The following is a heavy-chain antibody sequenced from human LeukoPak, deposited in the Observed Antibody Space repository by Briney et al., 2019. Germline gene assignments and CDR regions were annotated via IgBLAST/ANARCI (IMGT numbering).Heavy chain of an antibody. J-gene: IGHJ4*02. CDR1: GFTFDTYT. D-gene: IGHD2-15*01. CDR3: ARDLMGFRRGDICYSGLDY. Sequence: GGSLRLSCAASGFTFDTYTMNWVRQAPGTGPEWVALVSSSSNFKLHADSVKGRFTISRDNARNSLFLQMSSLRAEDTAVYYCARDLMGFRRGDICYSGLDYWGQGILVTVSS. CDR2: VSSSSNFK. V-gene: IGHV3-21*01.